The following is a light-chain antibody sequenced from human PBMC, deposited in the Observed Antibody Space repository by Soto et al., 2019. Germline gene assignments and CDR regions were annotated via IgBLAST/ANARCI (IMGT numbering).Light chain of an antibody. J-gene: IGKJ4*01. CDR1: QGINSY. CDR2: TAS. Sequence: DIQLTQSPSFLSASVGDRVTITCRASQGINSYVAWHQQKPGKAPKLLIHTASTLQSGVPSRFSGSGSGTEFTLTISSLQPEDFATYYCQHVYDYPLTFGGGTKVEI. CDR3: QHVYDYPLT. V-gene: IGKV1-9*01.